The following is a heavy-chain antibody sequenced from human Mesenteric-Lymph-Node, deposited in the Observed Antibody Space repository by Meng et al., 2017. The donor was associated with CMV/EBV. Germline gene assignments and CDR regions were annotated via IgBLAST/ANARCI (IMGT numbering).Heavy chain of an antibody. CDR2: ISSCGSYI. CDR1: GLTFSSNS. Sequence: GGSLRLSCAASGLTFSSNSMNWVRKAPGKGLKWVSSISSCGSYIYYADSVKGRFTISRDNAKISLYLQINSLRAEDTAVYYCARLEYGRDGYNNYWGQGTLVTVSS. J-gene: IGHJ4*02. V-gene: IGHV3-21*01. CDR3: ARLEYGRDGYNNY. D-gene: IGHD5-24*01.